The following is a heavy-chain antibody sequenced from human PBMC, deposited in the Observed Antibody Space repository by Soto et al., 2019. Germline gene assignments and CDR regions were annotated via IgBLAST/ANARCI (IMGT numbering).Heavy chain of an antibody. V-gene: IGHV4-30-2*01. Sequence: QLQLQESGSGLVKPSQTLSLTCAVSGGSISSGGYSWSWIRQPPGKGLEWIGYIYHSGSTYYNPSLKGRVTRTVDRSKNQFSMKLSLVTAADTAVYYCARVSTIYEFWSGHWTYYLDYWGQGTLVTVSS. CDR3: ARVSTIYEFWSGHWTYYLDY. J-gene: IGHJ4*02. D-gene: IGHD3-3*01. CDR2: IYHSGST. CDR1: GGSISSGGYS.